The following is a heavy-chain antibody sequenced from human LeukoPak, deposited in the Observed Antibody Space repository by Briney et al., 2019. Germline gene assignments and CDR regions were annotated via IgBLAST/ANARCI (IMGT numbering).Heavy chain of an antibody. CDR2: IIPIFGTA. J-gene: IGHJ4*02. Sequence: ASVKVSCKASGYTFTSYYMHWVRQAPGQGLEWMGGIIPIFGTANYAQKFQGRVTITADESTSTAYMELSSLRSEDTAVYYCARVRGIAAGRYYFDYWGQGTLVTVSS. CDR3: ARVRGIAAGRYYFDY. V-gene: IGHV1-69*13. D-gene: IGHD6-13*01. CDR1: GYTFTSYY.